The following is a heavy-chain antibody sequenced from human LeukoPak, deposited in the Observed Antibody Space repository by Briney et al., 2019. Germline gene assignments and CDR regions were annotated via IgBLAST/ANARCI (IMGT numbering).Heavy chain of an antibody. J-gene: IGHJ4*02. CDR3: AKGRGYCTGGSCYSDY. Sequence: PGGSLRLSCTAPGFTLSNYAMSWVRQAPGKGLEWVSTISGSDGSTYYADSVKGRFTISRDNSKNTLYLQMNSLRVEDTAIYYCAKGRGYCTGGSCYSDYWGQGTLVTVSS. V-gene: IGHV3-23*01. CDR1: GFTLSNYA. D-gene: IGHD2-15*01. CDR2: ISGSDGST.